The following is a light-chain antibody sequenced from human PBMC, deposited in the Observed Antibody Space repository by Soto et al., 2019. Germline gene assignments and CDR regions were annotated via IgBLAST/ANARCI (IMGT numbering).Light chain of an antibody. CDR2: KAS. CDR3: QQYNNYPIT. CDR1: QSISTS. V-gene: IGKV1-5*03. Sequence: DIVMTQSPSTLSASLGDRVTITCRASQSISTSLAWYQQRPAQAPNLLIYKASNLESGVPPRFSGGGSGTEFSLIISRLQPDDFGNYYYQQYNNYPITFGQGTRLEIK. J-gene: IGKJ5*01.